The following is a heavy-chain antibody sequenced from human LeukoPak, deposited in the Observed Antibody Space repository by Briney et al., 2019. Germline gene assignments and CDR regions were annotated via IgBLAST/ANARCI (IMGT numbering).Heavy chain of an antibody. CDR3: AKDNPKGRTGFDY. CDR1: GFTFSSYA. V-gene: IGHV3-23*01. D-gene: IGHD1-14*01. CDR2: ISGSGGST. Sequence: GGSLRLSCAAPGFTFSSYAMSWVRQAPGKGLEWVSTISGSGGSTFYADSVKGRFTISRDNSKNTLYLQMNSLRAEDTAVYYCAKDNPKGRTGFDYWGQGTLVTVSS. J-gene: IGHJ4*02.